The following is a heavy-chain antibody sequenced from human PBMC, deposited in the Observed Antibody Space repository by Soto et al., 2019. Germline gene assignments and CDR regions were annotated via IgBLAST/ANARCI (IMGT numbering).Heavy chain of an antibody. J-gene: IGHJ6*02. V-gene: IGHV4-34*01. CDR1: GGSFSGYY. CDR2: INHSGST. D-gene: IGHD3-3*02. Sequence: SETLSLTCAVYGGSFSGYYWSWIRQPPGKGLEWIGEINHSGSTNYNPSLKSRVTISVDTSKNQFSLKLSSVTAADTAVYYCARGFHFYYYYGMDVWGQGTTVTVS. CDR3: ARGFHFYYYYGMDV.